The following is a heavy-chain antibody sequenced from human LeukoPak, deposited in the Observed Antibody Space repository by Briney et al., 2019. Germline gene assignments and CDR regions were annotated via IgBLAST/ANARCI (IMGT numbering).Heavy chain of an antibody. V-gene: IGHV5-51*01. CDR3: ARPWSENYYDSSGYYFDY. J-gene: IGHJ4*02. Sequence: GESLKISCKGSGYSFTSYWIGWVRQMPGKGLEWMGIIYPGDSDTRYSPSFQGQVTISADRSISTAYLQWSSLKASDTAMYYCARPWSENYYDSSGYYFDYWGQGTLVTVSS. CDR1: GYSFTSYW. D-gene: IGHD3-22*01. CDR2: IYPGDSDT.